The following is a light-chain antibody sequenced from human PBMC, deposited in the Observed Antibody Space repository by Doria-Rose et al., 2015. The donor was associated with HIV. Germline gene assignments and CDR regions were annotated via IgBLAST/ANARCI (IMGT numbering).Light chain of an antibody. CDR1: QSFSNTY. J-gene: IGKJ1*01. Sequence: TQSPGTLSLSPGGRATLSCRASQSFSNTYLAWYQQIPGQAPSLLIYDGSTSATGIPDRVSASGSGTDFTLTINRLEPEDFALYYCHQYGTSWTFGQGTKVEI. CDR3: HQYGTSWT. CDR2: DGS. V-gene: IGKV3-20*01.